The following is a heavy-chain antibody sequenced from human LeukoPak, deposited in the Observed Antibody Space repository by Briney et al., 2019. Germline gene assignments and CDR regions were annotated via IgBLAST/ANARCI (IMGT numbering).Heavy chain of an antibody. Sequence: SGTLSLTCAVSGGSISSSSYYWGWIRQPPGKGLEWIGSIYYSGSTYYNPSLKSRVTISVDTSKNQFSLKLSSVTAADTAVYYCARSRYSSSWYYDYWGQGTLVTVSS. CDR2: IYYSGST. D-gene: IGHD6-13*01. CDR3: ARSRYSSSWYYDY. V-gene: IGHV4-39*01. CDR1: GGSISSSSYY. J-gene: IGHJ4*02.